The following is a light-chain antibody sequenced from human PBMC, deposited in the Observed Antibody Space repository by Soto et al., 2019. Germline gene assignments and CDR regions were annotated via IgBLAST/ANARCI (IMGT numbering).Light chain of an antibody. CDR1: NIGSKS. CDR3: QAWDSSSEHVV. CDR2: YDS. J-gene: IGLJ2*01. Sequence: SYELTQPPSVSVAPGKAARITCGGNNIGSKSVHWYQQKPGQAPVVVIYYDSDRPSGIPERFSGSNSGNTATLTISRVEAGDEADYYCQAWDSSSEHVVFGGGTKLTVL. V-gene: IGLV3-21*04.